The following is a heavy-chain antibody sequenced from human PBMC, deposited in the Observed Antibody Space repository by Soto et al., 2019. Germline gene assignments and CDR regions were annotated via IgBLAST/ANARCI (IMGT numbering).Heavy chain of an antibody. CDR3: ARDAGSGVRGYFEN. V-gene: IGHV3-23*01. J-gene: IGHJ4*02. D-gene: IGHD2-15*01. CDR1: GFTFINYA. CDR2: ISGGGDII. Sequence: EVQLLESGGDLVQPGGSLRLSCTASGFTFINYAMTWFRQAPGKGLAWVSVISGGGDIIYYADSVKGRFTLSRDNYKNTLFLLMNSLIPEDTAVYYCARDAGSGVRGYFENWGQGNRVTVSS.